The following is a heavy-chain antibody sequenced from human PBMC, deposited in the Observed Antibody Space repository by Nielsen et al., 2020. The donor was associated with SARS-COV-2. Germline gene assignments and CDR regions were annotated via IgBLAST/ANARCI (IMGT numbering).Heavy chain of an antibody. V-gene: IGHV4-59*08. CDR3: ARHVVVPASDAFDI. D-gene: IGHD2-2*01. Sequence: SETLSLTCTVSGGSISSYYWSWIRQPPGKALEWIGYIYYSGSTNYNPSLKSRVTISVDTSKNQFSLKLSSVTAADTAVYYCARHVVVPASDAFDIWGQGTMVTVSS. CDR2: IYYSGST. CDR1: GGSISSYY. J-gene: IGHJ3*02.